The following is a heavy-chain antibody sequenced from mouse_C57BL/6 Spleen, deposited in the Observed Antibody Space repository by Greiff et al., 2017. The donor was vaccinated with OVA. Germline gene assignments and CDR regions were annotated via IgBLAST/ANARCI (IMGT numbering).Heavy chain of an antibody. CDR2: IWTGGGT. V-gene: IGHV2-9-1*01. D-gene: IGHD2-2*01. Sequence: VHLVESGPGLVPPSQSLSITCTVSGFSLTSYAISWVSQPPGKGLEWLGVIWTGGGTNYNAAIKSRLSISTVNSKSQVFLKMNSLQTDDTARYCCAREGGGYDRRYFDVWGTGTMVTVSS. CDR1: GFSLTSYA. J-gene: IGHJ1*03. CDR3: AREGGGYDRRYFDV.